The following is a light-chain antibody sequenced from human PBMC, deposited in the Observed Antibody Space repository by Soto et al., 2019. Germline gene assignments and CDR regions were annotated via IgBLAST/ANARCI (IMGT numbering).Light chain of an antibody. CDR2: EVS. CDR3: SSYISSITL. CDR1: SSDVGGYNY. Sequence: QSALTQPASVSGSPGQSITISCTGTSSDVGGYNYVSWYQQHPGKAPKLLIYEVSNRPSGVSNRFSGSKTGNTASLTISGLQAEDEDDYCCSSYISSITLFGRGTKLTVL. J-gene: IGLJ2*01. V-gene: IGLV2-14*01.